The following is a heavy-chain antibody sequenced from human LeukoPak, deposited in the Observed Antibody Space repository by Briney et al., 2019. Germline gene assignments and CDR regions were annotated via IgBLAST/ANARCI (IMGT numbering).Heavy chain of an antibody. V-gene: IGHV1-2*02. CDR2: INPNSGGT. D-gene: IGHD1-7*01. CDR1: GYTFTGYY. J-gene: IGHJ4*02. Sequence: GASVKVSCKASGYTFTGYYMHWVRQAPGQGLEWMGWINPNSGGTNYAQKFQGRVTMIRDTSISTAYMELSRLRSDDTAVYYCATGGSNWNYQYYFEYWGQGTLVTVSS. CDR3: ATGGSNWNYQYYFEY.